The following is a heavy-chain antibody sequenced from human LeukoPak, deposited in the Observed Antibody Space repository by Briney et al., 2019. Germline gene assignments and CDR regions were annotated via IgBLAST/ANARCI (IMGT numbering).Heavy chain of an antibody. Sequence: SVKVSCKASGGIFNNNAITWVRQAPGQGLEWMGRIIPIPNIADYAQKFQGRVTITADKSTSTAYMELSSLRSEDTAVYYCARAKSYSWNDGRYYGMDIWGQGTTVTASS. V-gene: IGHV1-69*04. CDR1: GGIFNNNA. D-gene: IGHD1-20*01. J-gene: IGHJ6*02. CDR3: ARAKSYSWNDGRYYGMDI. CDR2: IIPIPNIA.